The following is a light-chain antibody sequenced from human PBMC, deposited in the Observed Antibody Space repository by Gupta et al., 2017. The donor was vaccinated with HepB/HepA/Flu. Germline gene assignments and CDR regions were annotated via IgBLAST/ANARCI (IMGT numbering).Light chain of an antibody. CDR3: SSYTSSSPYV. CDR1: SSDVGGYNY. J-gene: IGLJ1*01. CDR2: DVS. Sequence: SALTQPAPVAGSPGQPITISCTATSSDVGGYNYVSWYQQHPGKAPKLMIYDVSNRPSGVSSRFSCSESGNTASLTISGLQAEDEADYYCSSYTSSSPYVFGTGTKVTVL. V-gene: IGLV2-14*03.